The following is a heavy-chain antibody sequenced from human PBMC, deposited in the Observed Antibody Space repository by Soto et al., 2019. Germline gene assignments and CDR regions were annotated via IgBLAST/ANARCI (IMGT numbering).Heavy chain of an antibody. V-gene: IGHV1-46*03. D-gene: IGHD6-6*01. CDR2: INPSGGST. Sequence: ASVKVSCKASGYTFTSYYMHWVRQAPGQGLEWMGIINPSGGSTSYAQKFQGRVTMTRDTSTSTVYMELSSLRSEDTAVYYCARDRGLYSSSSWGYYFVYWGQGTLVTVSS. CDR1: GYTFTSYY. CDR3: ARDRGLYSSSSWGYYFVY. J-gene: IGHJ4*02.